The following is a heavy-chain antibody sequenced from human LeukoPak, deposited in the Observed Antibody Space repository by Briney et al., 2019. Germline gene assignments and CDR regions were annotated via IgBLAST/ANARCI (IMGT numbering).Heavy chain of an antibody. D-gene: IGHD3-3*01. CDR3: AKELSITIFGVVKLFDY. J-gene: IGHJ4*02. Sequence: GGSLRLSCAASGFTFSSYAMSWVRQAPGKGLEWVSAISGSGGSTYYADSVKGRFTISRDNSKNTLYLQMNSLRAEDTAVYYCAKELSITIFGVVKLFDYWGQGTLVTVSS. CDR2: ISGSGGST. CDR1: GFTFSSYA. V-gene: IGHV3-23*01.